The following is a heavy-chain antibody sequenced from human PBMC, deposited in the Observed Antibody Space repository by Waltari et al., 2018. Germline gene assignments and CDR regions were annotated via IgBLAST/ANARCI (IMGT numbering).Heavy chain of an antibody. CDR2: TYYRSKWKN. J-gene: IGHJ4*02. CDR3: ARALESGGTYSKVDY. D-gene: IGHD1-26*01. V-gene: IGHV6-1*01. Sequence: QVQLQQSGPGPVKPSQTLSPTCSISGDSLSSNIVTWNWVRQSPSRGLEWLGRTYYRSKWKNDYAVSVESRIIINPDTSRNQFSLQLNSVTPEDTAVYYCARALESGGTYSKVDYWGQGTLVTVSS. CDR1: GDSLSSNIVT.